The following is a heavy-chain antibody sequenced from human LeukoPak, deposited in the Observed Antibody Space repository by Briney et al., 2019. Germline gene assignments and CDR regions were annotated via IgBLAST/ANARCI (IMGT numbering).Heavy chain of an antibody. CDR1: SGSISSGNYY. CDR3: ARDGGRGAAAV. D-gene: IGHD6-13*01. Sequence: SSETLSLTCTVSSGSISSGNYYWSWIRQPAGKGLEWIARAYTSGSTNYNPSLKSRVTISIDTSKNQFSLKLSSVTAADTAVYYCARDGGRGAAAVWGQGTLVSVSS. CDR2: AYTSGST. J-gene: IGHJ4*02. V-gene: IGHV4-61*02.